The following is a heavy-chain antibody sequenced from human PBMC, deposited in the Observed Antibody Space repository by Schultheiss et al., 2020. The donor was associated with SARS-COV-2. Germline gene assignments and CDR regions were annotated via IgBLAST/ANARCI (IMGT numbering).Heavy chain of an antibody. CDR2: IIPIFGTA. CDR1: GGTFSSYA. Sequence: SVKVSCKASGGTFSSYAISWVRQAPGQGLEWIGGIIPIFGTANYAQKFQGRVTITADESTSTAYMELSSLRSEDTAVYYCARDGWRRGGWFDPWGQGTLVTVSS. J-gene: IGHJ5*02. V-gene: IGHV1-69*13. CDR3: ARDGWRRGGWFDP. D-gene: IGHD6-19*01.